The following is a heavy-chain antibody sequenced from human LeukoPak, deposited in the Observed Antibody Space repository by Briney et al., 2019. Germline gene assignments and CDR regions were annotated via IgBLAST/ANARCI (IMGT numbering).Heavy chain of an antibody. CDR2: ISGSGGST. J-gene: IGHJ4*02. V-gene: IGHV3-23*01. Sequence: GGSLRLSWAASGFTFSSYAMSGVRQAPGKGREWVSAISGSGGSTYYADSVKGRFTISRDNSKNTLYLQMNSLRAEDTAVYYCAKGDYYDSSGSFDYWGQGTLVTVSS. CDR3: AKGDYYDSSGSFDY. D-gene: IGHD3-22*01. CDR1: GFTFSSYA.